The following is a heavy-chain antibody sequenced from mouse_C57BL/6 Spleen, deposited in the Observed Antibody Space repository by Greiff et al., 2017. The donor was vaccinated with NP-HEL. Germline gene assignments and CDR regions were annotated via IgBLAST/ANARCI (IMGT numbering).Heavy chain of an antibody. CDR1: GFTFSSYA. Sequence: EVKLVESGGGLVKPGGSLKLSCAASGFTFSSYAMSWVRQTPEKRLEWVATISDGGSYTYYPDNVKGRFTISRDNAKNNLYLQMSHLKSEDTAMYYCARDGATVESYYFDYWGQGTTLTVSS. CDR3: ARDGATVESYYFDY. V-gene: IGHV5-4*01. CDR2: ISDGGSYT. D-gene: IGHD1-1*01. J-gene: IGHJ2*01.